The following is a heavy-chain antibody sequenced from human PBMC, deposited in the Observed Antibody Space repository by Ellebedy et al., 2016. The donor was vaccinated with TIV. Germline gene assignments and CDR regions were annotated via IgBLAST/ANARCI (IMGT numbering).Heavy chain of an antibody. CDR3: TRASDFDY. J-gene: IGHJ4*02. D-gene: IGHD1-26*01. CDR1: GFTFSTYG. Sequence: GESLKISCAASGFTFSTYGMTWVRQAPGKGLQWVSYISSSGTPIYYADSVKGRFTISRDNAKNSLYLLLNSLRDEDTAVYYCTRASDFDYWGQGTLVTVSS. CDR2: ISSSGTPI. V-gene: IGHV3-48*02.